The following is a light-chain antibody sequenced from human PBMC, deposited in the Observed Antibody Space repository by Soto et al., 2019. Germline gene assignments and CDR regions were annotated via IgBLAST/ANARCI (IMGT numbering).Light chain of an antibody. CDR2: EVS. CDR1: SSDVGAYKS. J-gene: IGLJ7*01. Sequence: QSALTQPPSASGSLGQSVTISCTGTSSDVGAYKSVSWYQQHPGKAPKLIIYEVSRRPSGVPNRFSGFKSDNTASLAVSGLQPEDEADYYCGAFSGSDTFLFGGGTQLTVL. V-gene: IGLV2-8*01. CDR3: GAFSGSDTFL.